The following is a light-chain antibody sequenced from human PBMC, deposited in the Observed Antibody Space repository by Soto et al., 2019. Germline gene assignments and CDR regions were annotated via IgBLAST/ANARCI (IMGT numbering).Light chain of an antibody. CDR3: CSYAGTYPLV. Sequence: QSVLTQPRSVSGSPGQSVTISCTGTSSDVGHYNYVSWYQHHPGKAPKLMIYDVSKRPSGVPDRFSGSKSGNTASLTISGLQTEDEADYHCCSYAGTYPLVFGGGTKLTVL. V-gene: IGLV2-11*01. CDR2: DVS. J-gene: IGLJ2*01. CDR1: SSDVGHYNY.